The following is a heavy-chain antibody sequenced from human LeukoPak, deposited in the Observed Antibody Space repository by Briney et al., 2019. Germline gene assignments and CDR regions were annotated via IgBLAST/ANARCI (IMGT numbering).Heavy chain of an antibody. CDR2: INPNSGGT. CDR3: ARNWDPIWASVYYY. J-gene: IGHJ4*02. CDR1: GYTFTGYY. V-gene: IGHV1-2*02. D-gene: IGHD7-27*01. Sequence: ASVKVSCKASGYTFTGYYMHWVRQAPGQGLEWMGWINPNSGGTNYAQKFQGRVTITRNTSISTAYMELSRLRSDDTAVYYCARNWDPIWASVYYYWGQGTLVTVSS.